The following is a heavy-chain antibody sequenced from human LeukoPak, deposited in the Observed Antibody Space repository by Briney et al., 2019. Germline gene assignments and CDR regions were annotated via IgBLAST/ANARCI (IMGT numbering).Heavy chain of an antibody. CDR3: ARDRRYCSGDSCYSIGAFDI. CDR2: ISSSSSYI. J-gene: IGHJ3*02. Sequence: GGSLRLSCAASGFTFSSYSMNWVRQAPGKGLEWVSSISSSSSYIYYADSVKGRFTISRDNAKNSLYLQMNSLRAEDTAVYYCARDRRYCSGDSCYSIGAFDIWGQGTMVTVSS. D-gene: IGHD2-15*01. V-gene: IGHV3-21*01. CDR1: GFTFSSYS.